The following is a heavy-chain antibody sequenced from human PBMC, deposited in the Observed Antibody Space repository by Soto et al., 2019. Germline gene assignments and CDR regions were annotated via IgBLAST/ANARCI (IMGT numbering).Heavy chain of an antibody. Sequence: SETLSLTCTVSGGSISSSSYYWGWIRQPPGKGLEWIGSIYYSGSTYYNPSLKSRVTISVDTSKNQFSLKMSSVTAADTALYYCARVERGTATTVVDAFEIWGPGTMVTVSS. J-gene: IGHJ3*02. D-gene: IGHD1-1*01. V-gene: IGHV4-39*01. CDR3: ARVERGTATTVVDAFEI. CDR2: IYYSGST. CDR1: GGSISSSSYY.